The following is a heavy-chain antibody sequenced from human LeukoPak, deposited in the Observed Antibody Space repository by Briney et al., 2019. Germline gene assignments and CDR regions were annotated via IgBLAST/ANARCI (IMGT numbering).Heavy chain of an antibody. D-gene: IGHD5-18*01. V-gene: IGHV4-59*01. CDR2: IDYRGST. J-gene: IGHJ3*02. CDR3: ARSRSGYSYDHAAFDI. CDR1: GGPISNYY. Sequence: SETLSLTCTVSGGPISNYYWSWIRQPPGKGLEWIAYIDYRGSTTYNPSLKSRVTISVDTSRNQFSLKLSSVTAADTAVHYCARSRSGYSYDHAAFDIWGQGTMVTVSS.